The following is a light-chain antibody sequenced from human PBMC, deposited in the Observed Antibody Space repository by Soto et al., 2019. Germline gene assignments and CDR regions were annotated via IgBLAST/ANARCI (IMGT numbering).Light chain of an antibody. Sequence: DIQMTQSPSTLSASVGDRVTITCRATQSINNWLAWYQQKPGKAPKLLISDASSLESGVPSRFSGSGSGTEFTLTISNLQPDASSTYYCQQYGSFSTFGQGTKLEIK. CDR3: QQYGSFST. J-gene: IGKJ2*01. CDR1: QSINNW. CDR2: DAS. V-gene: IGKV1-5*01.